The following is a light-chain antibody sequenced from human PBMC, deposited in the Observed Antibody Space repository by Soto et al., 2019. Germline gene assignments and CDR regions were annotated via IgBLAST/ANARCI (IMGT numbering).Light chain of an antibody. CDR2: GDN. J-gene: IGLJ1*01. CDR1: TSNIWAPYY. V-gene: IGLV1-40*01. CDR3: QSYDISLHNYV. Sequence: SVLTQPPSVSGAPGQRVSIAFTWSTSNIWAPYYVHWYQHLPGTAPKLLIYGDNNRPSGVPDRFSGSKSGTSASLAITRLQAEDGADYYCQSYDISLHNYVFGTGTKVTVL.